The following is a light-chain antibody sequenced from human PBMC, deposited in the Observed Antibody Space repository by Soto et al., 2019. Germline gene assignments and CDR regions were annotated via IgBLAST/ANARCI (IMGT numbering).Light chain of an antibody. V-gene: IGKV1-39*01. CDR2: AAS. Sequence: DIQMTQSPSSLSASVGDRVTITCRASQTISSYLNWYQQTPGRAPKLLIYAASSLQGGVPSRFSGSGSGTDFTLTISSLQPEDFATFYCQQTYCTPCPGRFGKGTRV. J-gene: IGKJ1*01. CDR1: QTISSY. CDR3: QQTYCTPCPGR.